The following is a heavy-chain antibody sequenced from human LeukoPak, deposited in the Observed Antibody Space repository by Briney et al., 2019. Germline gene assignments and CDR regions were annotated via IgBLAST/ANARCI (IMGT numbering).Heavy chain of an antibody. CDR2: IYYSGST. Sequence: SETLSLTCTVSGGSISSYYWSWIRQPPGKGLEWIGYIYYSGSTNYNPSLKSRVTISVDTSKNRFSLKLSSVTAADTAVYYCARTDDTDAFDIWGQGTMVTVSS. V-gene: IGHV4-59*01. CDR1: GGSISSYY. CDR3: ARTDDTDAFDI. J-gene: IGHJ3*02. D-gene: IGHD5-24*01.